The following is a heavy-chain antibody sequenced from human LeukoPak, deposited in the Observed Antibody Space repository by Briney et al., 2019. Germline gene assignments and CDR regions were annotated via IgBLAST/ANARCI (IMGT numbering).Heavy chain of an antibody. Sequence: PGGSLRLSCAASGFTFSSYGMHWVRQAPGTGLEWVAVISYDGSNKYYADSVKGRSTISRDNSKNTLYLQMNSRRAEDTAVYYCAKDQGRSDYWGQGTLVTVSS. J-gene: IGHJ4*02. CDR2: ISYDGSNK. CDR3: AKDQGRSDY. CDR1: GFTFSSYG. V-gene: IGHV3-30*18.